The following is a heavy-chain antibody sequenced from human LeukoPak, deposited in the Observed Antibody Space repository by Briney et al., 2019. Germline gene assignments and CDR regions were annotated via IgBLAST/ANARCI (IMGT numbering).Heavy chain of an antibody. CDR2: ISSSSSTI. V-gene: IGHV3-48*01. D-gene: IGHD6-19*01. CDR3: ARSKWDTSGWYYFDY. J-gene: IGHJ4*02. Sequence: SGGSLRLSCPASGFTLSSYSMNWVRQAPGKGLEWVSYISSSSSTIYYTDSVKGRFTISRDNAKNSLYLQMNSLRAEDTAVYYCARSKWDTSGWYYFDYWGQGTLVTVSS. CDR1: GFTLSSYS.